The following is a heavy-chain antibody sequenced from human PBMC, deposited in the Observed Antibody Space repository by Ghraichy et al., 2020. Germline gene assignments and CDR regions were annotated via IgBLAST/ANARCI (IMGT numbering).Heavy chain of an antibody. D-gene: IGHD3-3*01. CDR3: ARRTYDGPAGVWFET. J-gene: IGHJ5*02. CDR1: GVSISITNYY. CDR2: IYYSGSS. Sequence: SETLSLTCTVSGVSISITNYYWGWIRQPPGLGLEWIGNIYYSGSSYYNPSLRSRVTISVDRSMNQFTLHLNSVSDADTAVYYCARRTYDGPAGVWFETWGQGKPVT. V-gene: IGHV4-39*01.